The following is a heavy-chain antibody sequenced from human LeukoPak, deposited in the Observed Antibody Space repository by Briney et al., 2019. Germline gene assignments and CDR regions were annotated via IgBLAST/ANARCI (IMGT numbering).Heavy chain of an antibody. CDR2: IYAGGST. CDR3: ARAQRGNYMDV. Sequence: GGSLRLSCAASGFTVSSNYMTWVRQAPGKGLEWVSVIYAGGSTYYADSVKGRFTISRDNSKNTLYLLMNNLRAEDTAVYYCARAQRGNYMDVWGKGTTVTISS. D-gene: IGHD6-25*01. V-gene: IGHV3-53*01. CDR1: GFTVSSNY. J-gene: IGHJ6*03.